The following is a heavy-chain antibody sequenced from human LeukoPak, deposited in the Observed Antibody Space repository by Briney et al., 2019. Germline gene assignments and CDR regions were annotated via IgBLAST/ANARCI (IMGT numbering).Heavy chain of an antibody. CDR3: ARYRGYYYGSGNDY. CDR2: ISSSSSYI. CDR1: GFTFSSYS. Sequence: GGSLRLSCAASGFTFSSYSMNWVRQAPGKGLEWVSSISSSSSYIYYADSVKGRFTISRDNAKNSLYLQMNSLRAEDTAVYYCARYRGYYYGSGNDYWGRGTLVSVSS. J-gene: IGHJ4*02. D-gene: IGHD3-10*01. V-gene: IGHV3-21*01.